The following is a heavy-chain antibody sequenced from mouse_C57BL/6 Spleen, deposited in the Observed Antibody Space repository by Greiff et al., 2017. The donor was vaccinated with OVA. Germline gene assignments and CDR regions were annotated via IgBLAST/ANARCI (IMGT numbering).Heavy chain of an antibody. CDR2: INPNNGGT. Sequence: VQLQQSGPELVKPGASVKISCKASGYTFTDYYMNWVKQSHGKSLEWIGDINPNNGGTSYNQKFKGKATLTVDKSSSTAYIELRSLTSEDSAVYYCALYSNFLFDYWGQGTTLTVSS. CDR1: GYTFTDYY. J-gene: IGHJ2*01. V-gene: IGHV1-26*01. CDR3: ALYSNFLFDY. D-gene: IGHD2-5*01.